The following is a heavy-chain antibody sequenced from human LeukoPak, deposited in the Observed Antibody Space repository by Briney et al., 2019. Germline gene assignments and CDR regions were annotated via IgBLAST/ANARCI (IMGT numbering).Heavy chain of an antibody. V-gene: IGHV4-4*07. Sequence: SETLSLTCTVSGGSLSSYYWSWIRQPAGKGVEWIGRIYTSGSTNYNPSLKSRVTMSVDTSKNQFSLKLSSVTAADTAVYYCARDQDGTVTTGYYYYYMDVWGKGTTVTVSS. CDR2: IYTSGST. J-gene: IGHJ6*03. D-gene: IGHD4-17*01. CDR3: ARDQDGTVTTGYYYYYMDV. CDR1: GGSLSSYY.